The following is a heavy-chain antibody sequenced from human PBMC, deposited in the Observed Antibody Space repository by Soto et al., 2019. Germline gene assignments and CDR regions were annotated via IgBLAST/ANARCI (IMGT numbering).Heavy chain of an antibody. D-gene: IGHD2-21*01. Sequence: QVQLQESGPGLVKPSETLTLTCVVSGASISNGKWWSWVRQPPGKGLEWIGEISHSGSPNYNPPLRSRFTIEVDKSKNKFSLKFSVTAADTAMYYCTRDGDYGYSLAYWGQGTLVTVSS. CDR2: ISHSGSP. CDR1: GASISNGKW. J-gene: IGHJ4*02. V-gene: IGHV4-4*02. CDR3: TRDGDYGYSLAY.